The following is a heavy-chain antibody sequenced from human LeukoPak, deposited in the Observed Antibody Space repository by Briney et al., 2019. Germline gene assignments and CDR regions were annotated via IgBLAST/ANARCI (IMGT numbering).Heavy chain of an antibody. CDR1: GGSISSYY. V-gene: IGHV4-4*07. D-gene: IGHD3-10*01. Sequence: SETLPLTCTVSGGSISSYYWSWIRQPAGTGLEWIGRIYTSWSANYNPSLKSRVTMSVDTSKNQFSLKLSSVTAANTAVYYCARGVRGVIGSYYFDYWGQGTLVTVPS. J-gene: IGHJ4*02. CDR3: ARGVRGVIGSYYFDY. CDR2: IYTSWSA.